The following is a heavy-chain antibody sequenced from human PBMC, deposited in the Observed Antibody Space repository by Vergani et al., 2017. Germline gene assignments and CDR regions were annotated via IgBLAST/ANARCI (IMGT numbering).Heavy chain of an antibody. J-gene: IGHJ4*02. Sequence: EVQLVESGGGLVQPGGSLRLSCAASGFTFSSYSMNWVRQAPGKGLEWVSYISSSSSTIYYADSVKGRFTISRDNAKNSLYPQMNSLRAEDTAVYYCARDQYYGSGSFDYWGQGTLVTVSS. V-gene: IGHV3-48*04. CDR2: ISSSSSTI. CDR3: ARDQYYGSGSFDY. D-gene: IGHD3-10*01. CDR1: GFTFSSYS.